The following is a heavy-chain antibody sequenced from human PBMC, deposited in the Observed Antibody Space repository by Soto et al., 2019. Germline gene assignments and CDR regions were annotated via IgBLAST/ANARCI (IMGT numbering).Heavy chain of an antibody. V-gene: IGHV3-21*01. CDR2: INTNSAYI. D-gene: IGHD4-17*01. CDR1: GFTFSSST. CDR3: TRGSYGDYSD. J-gene: IGHJ4*02. Sequence: PGGSLRLSCAASGFTFSSSTMNWVRQAPGKGLGWVSSINTNSAYIYYAASVTGRFTISRDNADNSLFLQMNSLRAGDTAVYYCTRGSYGDYSDWGQGTLVTVSS.